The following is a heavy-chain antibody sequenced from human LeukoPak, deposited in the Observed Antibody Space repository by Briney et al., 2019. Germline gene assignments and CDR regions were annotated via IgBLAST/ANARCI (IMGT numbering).Heavy chain of an antibody. V-gene: IGHV1-2*02. CDR1: GYTFTGSY. Sequence: ASVKVSCKASGYTFTGSYMHWVRQAPGQGLEWMGWINPNSGDTNYAQKFQGRVTMTRDMSTSTVYMELSSLRSEDTAVYYCARDIKQSIAAHNWFDPWGQGTLVTVSS. CDR2: INPNSGDT. J-gene: IGHJ5*02. CDR3: ARDIKQSIAAHNWFDP. D-gene: IGHD6-6*01.